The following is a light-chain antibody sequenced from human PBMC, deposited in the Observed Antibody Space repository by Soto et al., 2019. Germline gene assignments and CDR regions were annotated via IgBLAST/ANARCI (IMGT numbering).Light chain of an antibody. V-gene: IGLV2-14*01. CDR1: TSDIGGHHY. CDR2: EVS. J-gene: IGLJ3*02. CDR3: SSYTSSSTWV. Sequence: QSALTQPASLSGSPGQSITISCTGTTSDIGGHHYVSWYRQYPGNAPKLMIYEVSNRPSGVSNRFSGSKSDNTASLTISGLHAEDEADYYCSSYTSSSTWVFGGGTKLTVL.